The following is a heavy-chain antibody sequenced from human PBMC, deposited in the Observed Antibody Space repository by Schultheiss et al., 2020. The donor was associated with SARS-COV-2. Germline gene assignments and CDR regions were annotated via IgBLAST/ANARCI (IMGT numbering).Heavy chain of an antibody. CDR1: GFTFSSYE. V-gene: IGHV3-23*01. Sequence: GESLKISCAASGFTFSSYEMNWVRQAPGKGLEWVSYISGSGGSTYYADSVKGRFTISRDNSKNTLYLQMNSLRAEDTAVYYCANGRLGEDFDYWGQGTLVTVSS. CDR2: ISGSGGST. J-gene: IGHJ4*02. D-gene: IGHD3-16*01. CDR3: ANGRLGEDFDY.